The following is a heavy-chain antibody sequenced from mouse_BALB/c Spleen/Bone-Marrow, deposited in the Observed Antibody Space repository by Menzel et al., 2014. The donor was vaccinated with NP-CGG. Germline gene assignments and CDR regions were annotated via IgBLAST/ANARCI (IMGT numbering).Heavy chain of an antibody. J-gene: IGHJ2*01. CDR3: TRSGRYSFDY. CDR2: IYPGNSDT. CDR1: GYTFTSYW. D-gene: IGHD2-14*01. V-gene: IGHV1-5*01. Sequence: EVQVVESGTVLARPGASVKMSCKASGYTFTSYWMHWVKQRPGPGLEWIGAIYPGNSDTSYNQKFKGKAQLTAVTSTSTAYVEGSSLTNEDSAVYYCTRSGRYSFDYWGQGTTLTVSS.